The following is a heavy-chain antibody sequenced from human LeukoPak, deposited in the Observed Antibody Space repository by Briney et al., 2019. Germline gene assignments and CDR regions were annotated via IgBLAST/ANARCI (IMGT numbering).Heavy chain of an antibody. CDR1: GFTFSSYG. CDR2: ISSSSSYI. V-gene: IGHV3-21*01. D-gene: IGHD1-1*01. Sequence: GRSLRLSCATSGFTFSSYGMHWVRQAPGKGLEWVSSISSSSSYIYYADSVKGRFTISRDNAKNSLYLQMNSLRAEDTAVYYCAGGGRPQGYYYYYYGMDVWGQGTTVTVSS. CDR3: AGGGRPQGYYYYYYGMDV. J-gene: IGHJ6*02.